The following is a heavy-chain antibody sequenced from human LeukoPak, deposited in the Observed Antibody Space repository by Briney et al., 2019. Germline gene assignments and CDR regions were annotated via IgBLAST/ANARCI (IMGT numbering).Heavy chain of an antibody. CDR3: ARDSDFGCSGSSCYSWVY. CDR1: GYTFIAYY. CDR2: INPNSGGS. Sequence: VASVKVSCKASGYTFIAYYVHWVRQAPGQGLEWMGRINPNSGGSNFAQKFQGRVTMTRDTSISTVYMELNSLRSDDTAVYYCARDSDFGCSGSSCYSWVYWGQGTLVTVSS. J-gene: IGHJ4*02. V-gene: IGHV1-2*06. D-gene: IGHD2-15*01.